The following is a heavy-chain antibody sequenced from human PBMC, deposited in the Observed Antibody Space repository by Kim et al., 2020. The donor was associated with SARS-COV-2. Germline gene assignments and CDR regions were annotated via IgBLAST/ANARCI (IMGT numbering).Heavy chain of an antibody. Sequence: GGSLRLSCAASGFTFGDYAMHWVRQAPGKGLEWVSGISWNSGSIGYADSVKGRFTISRDNAKNSLYLQMNSLRAEDTALYYCAKDLLYYYGSGSSLGYYYYYMDVWGKGTTVTVSS. CDR1: GFTFGDYA. J-gene: IGHJ6*03. D-gene: IGHD3-10*01. CDR3: AKDLLYYYGSGSSLGYYYYYMDV. V-gene: IGHV3-9*01. CDR2: ISWNSGSI.